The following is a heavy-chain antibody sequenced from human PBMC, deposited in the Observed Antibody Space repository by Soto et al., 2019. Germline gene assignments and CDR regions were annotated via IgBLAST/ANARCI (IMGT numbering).Heavy chain of an antibody. D-gene: IGHD6-13*01. J-gene: IGHJ5*02. CDR2: INPSGGST. V-gene: IGHV1-46*01. Sequence: QVQLVQSGAEVKKPGASVKVSCKASGYTFTSYYMHWVRQAPGQGLEWMGIINPSGGSTSYAQKFQGRVTMTRDTSTSTVYMELSSLRSEDTAVYYCAREYHVEQQPVTHWHNWFDPWGQGTLVTVSS. CDR3: AREYHVEQQPVTHWHNWFDP. CDR1: GYTFTSYY.